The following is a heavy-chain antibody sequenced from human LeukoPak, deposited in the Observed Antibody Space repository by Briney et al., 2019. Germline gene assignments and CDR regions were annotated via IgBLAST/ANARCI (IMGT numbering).Heavy chain of an antibody. V-gene: IGHV4-31*03. D-gene: IGHD3-10*01. Sequence: PSETLSLTCTVSGGSISSGGYYWSWIRQHPGKGLEWIGYIYYSGSTYYNPSLKSRVTISVDTSKNQFSLKLSSVTAADTAVYYCARRAVRGVTDWFDPWGQGTLVTVSS. CDR1: GGSISSGGYY. CDR2: IYYSGST. J-gene: IGHJ5*02. CDR3: ARRAVRGVTDWFDP.